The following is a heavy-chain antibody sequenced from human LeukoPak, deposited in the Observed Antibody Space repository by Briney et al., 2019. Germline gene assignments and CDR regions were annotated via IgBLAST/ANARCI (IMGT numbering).Heavy chain of an antibody. V-gene: IGHV3-21*01. CDR1: GFTFSSYS. Sequence: GGSLRLSCAASGFTFSSYSMNCVRQVPGKGLEWVSSISSSRSYIYYADSVKGRFTISRDNAKKSLYLKMNSLRDEDTAVYYCARDRRDFGSGYCWGQGTLVTVSS. CDR3: ARDRRDFGSGYC. J-gene: IGHJ4*02. D-gene: IGHD3-3*01. CDR2: ISSSRSYI.